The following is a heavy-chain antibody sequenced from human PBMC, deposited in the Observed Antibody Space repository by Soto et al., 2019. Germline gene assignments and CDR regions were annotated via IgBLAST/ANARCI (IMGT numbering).Heavy chain of an antibody. CDR3: ARAVLLWFGELLTGMDV. CDR2: IYHSGST. Sequence: PSETLSLTCAVSGGSISSSNWWSWVRQPPGKGLEWIGEIYHSGSTNYNPSLKSRVTISVDKSKNQFSLKLSSVTAADTAVYYCARAVLLWFGELLTGMDVWGQGTTVTVSS. V-gene: IGHV4-4*02. J-gene: IGHJ6*02. CDR1: GGSISSSNW. D-gene: IGHD3-10*01.